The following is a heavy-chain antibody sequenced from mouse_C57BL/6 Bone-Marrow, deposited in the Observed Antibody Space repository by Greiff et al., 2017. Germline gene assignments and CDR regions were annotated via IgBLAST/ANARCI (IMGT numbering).Heavy chain of an antibody. CDR3: ATLITTVVANWYFDV. J-gene: IGHJ1*03. CDR2: IDPSDSYT. D-gene: IGHD1-1*01. Sequence: VQLQQSGAELVMPGASVKLSCKASGYTFTSYWMHWVKQRPGQGLELIGEIDPSDSYTNYNQKFKGKSTLTVDKSSSTAYMQLSSLTSEDSAVYYCATLITTVVANWYFDVWGTGTTVTVSS. V-gene: IGHV1-69*01. CDR1: GYTFTSYW.